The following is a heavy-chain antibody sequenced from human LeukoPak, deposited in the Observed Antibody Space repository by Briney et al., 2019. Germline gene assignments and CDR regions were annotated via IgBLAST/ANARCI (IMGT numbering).Heavy chain of an antibody. CDR1: GYSLSSGYY. CDR3: ARQSLSSTWYTFDP. D-gene: IGHD6-13*01. CDR2: IYHSGNT. Sequence: PSESLSLTCSVSGYSLSSGYYWGWIQQPPGRRLEWIGTIYHSGNTNYNPNPSLKSRVTISVDTSKNHISLRLRSLTAADTAVYYCARQSLSSTWYTFDPWGQGTLVTVSS. V-gene: IGHV4-38-2*01. J-gene: IGHJ5*02.